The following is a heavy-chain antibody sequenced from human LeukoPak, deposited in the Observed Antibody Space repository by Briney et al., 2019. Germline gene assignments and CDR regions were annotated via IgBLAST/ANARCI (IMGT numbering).Heavy chain of an antibody. V-gene: IGHV3-7*01. J-gene: IGHJ3*02. D-gene: IGHD4-23*01. CDR3: ASPATTVVADAFDI. Sequence: PGRSLRLSCAASGFTFSSYWMSWVRQAPGKGLEWVANIKQDGSEKYYVDSVKGRFTISRDNAKNSLYLQMNSLRAEDTAVYYCASPATTVVADAFDIWGQGTMVTVSS. CDR2: IKQDGSEK. CDR1: GFTFSSYW.